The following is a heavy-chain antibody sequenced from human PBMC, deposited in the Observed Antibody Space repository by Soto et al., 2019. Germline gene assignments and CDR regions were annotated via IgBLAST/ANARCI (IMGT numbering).Heavy chain of an antibody. Sequence: QVQLQESGPGLVKPSQTLSLTCTVSGGSISSGGYYWSWIRQHPGKGLEWIGYIYYSGSTYYNPSLKSRDTISVDTSKNKCALKLSSVTAADTAVYYCARNTPYYPIYPWGQGTLVTVSS. CDR1: GGSISSGGYY. CDR3: ARNTPYYPIYP. CDR2: IYYSGST. D-gene: IGHD3-10*01. V-gene: IGHV4-31*03. J-gene: IGHJ5*02.